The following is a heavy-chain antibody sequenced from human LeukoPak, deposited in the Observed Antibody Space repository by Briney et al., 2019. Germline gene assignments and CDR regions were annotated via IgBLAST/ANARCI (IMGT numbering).Heavy chain of an antibody. CDR2: IYYSGTT. J-gene: IGHJ5*02. CDR1: GDSINSTSHH. Sequence: PSETLSLTCAVSGDSINSTSHHWGWIRQPPGKGLEWIGSIYYSGTTYYKPSLKSRVIISVDTSNNQLSLRLSSVTAADTAVYYCAREPGFDSSGYLNWFDPWGQGTLVTVSS. CDR3: AREPGFDSSGYLNWFDP. D-gene: IGHD3-22*01. V-gene: IGHV4-39*02.